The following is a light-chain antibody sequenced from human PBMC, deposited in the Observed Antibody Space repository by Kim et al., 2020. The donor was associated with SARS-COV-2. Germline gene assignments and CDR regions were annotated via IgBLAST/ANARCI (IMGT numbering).Light chain of an antibody. CDR3: QQCMTYSRT. Sequence: DIQMIQSPSTLSASVGDRVTITCRASQSISTWLAWYQQRPGKAPKLLIYKASTLDSGVPSRFSGSGSGTDFTLTISSLQPDDFATYYCQQCMTYSRTFGQGTKVDIK. CDR2: KAS. CDR1: QSISTW. V-gene: IGKV1-5*03. J-gene: IGKJ1*01.